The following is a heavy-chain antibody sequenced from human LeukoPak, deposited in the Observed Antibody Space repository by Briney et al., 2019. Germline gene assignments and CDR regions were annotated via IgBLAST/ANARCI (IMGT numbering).Heavy chain of an antibody. D-gene: IGHD3-16*01. Sequence: SETLSLTCTVSGGSISSYYWRWIRQPPGKGLEWIGYIYYSGSTNYKPSLKRRVTISVDTSKNQFSLKLSSVTAADTAVYYCARETSQKGAHYMDVWGKGTTVTISS. CDR2: IYYSGST. V-gene: IGHV4-59*01. J-gene: IGHJ6*03. CDR3: ARETSQKGAHYMDV. CDR1: GGSISSYY.